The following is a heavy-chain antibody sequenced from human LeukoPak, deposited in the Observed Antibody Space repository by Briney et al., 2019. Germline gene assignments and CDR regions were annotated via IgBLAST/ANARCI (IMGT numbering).Heavy chain of an antibody. CDR1: GFTVSSNY. D-gene: IGHD6-13*01. Sequence: GGSLRLSCTVSGFTVSSNYMTWVRQAPGKGMEWVSVIYSDGTTYNADSVKGRFTISRDNSKNTLYLQINSLRAEDTAVYYCARGIAAAGTGLFNWGQGTLLTVSS. V-gene: IGHV3-53*01. CDR3: ARGIAAAGTGLFN. J-gene: IGHJ4*02. CDR2: IYSDGTT.